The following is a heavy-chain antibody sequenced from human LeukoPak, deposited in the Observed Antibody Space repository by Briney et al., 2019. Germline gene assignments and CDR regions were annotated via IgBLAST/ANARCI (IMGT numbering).Heavy chain of an antibody. J-gene: IGHJ4*02. CDR1: GGSISSYY. CDR3: ARGEGNYFDY. CDR2: ISTSGNT. V-gene: IGHV4-4*07. Sequence: SETLSLTCTVSGGSISSYYWTWIRQPAGKGLEWIGRISTSGNTNYTPSLKSRVTMSVDTSRNQFSLKLTSVTAADAAVYYCARGEGNYFDYWGQGALSPSPQ.